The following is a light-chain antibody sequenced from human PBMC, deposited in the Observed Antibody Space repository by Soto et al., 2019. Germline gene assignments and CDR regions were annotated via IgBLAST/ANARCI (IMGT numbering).Light chain of an antibody. Sequence: EIVLPQSPGTLSLSPGEGATLSCRASQSVSRNYLAWYQQKPGQAPRLLIYTASRRATGIPDRFSGSGSGTDFTLTISRLEPEDSAVYYCQQYGSSQAVGQGTRLEIK. CDR3: QQYGSSQA. J-gene: IGKJ5*01. CDR1: QSVSRNY. CDR2: TAS. V-gene: IGKV3-20*01.